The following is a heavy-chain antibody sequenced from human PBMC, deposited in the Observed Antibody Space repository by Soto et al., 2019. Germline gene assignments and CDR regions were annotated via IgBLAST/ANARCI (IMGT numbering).Heavy chain of an antibody. CDR2: IDWDDDK. CDR1: GCSLNSNGLC. J-gene: IGHJ6*02. CDR3: ARTSALPLGYPHGMDV. V-gene: IGHV2-70*13. Sequence: GSGPTLLNPTHTLTLTCTFSGCSLNSNGLCVNWIRQPPGKALEWRELIDWDDDKYYSTSLKTRLTISRDTSKNQVVLTMTNMDPVDTATYYCARTSALPLGYPHGMDVWGQGTTVTVSS. D-gene: IGHD7-27*01.